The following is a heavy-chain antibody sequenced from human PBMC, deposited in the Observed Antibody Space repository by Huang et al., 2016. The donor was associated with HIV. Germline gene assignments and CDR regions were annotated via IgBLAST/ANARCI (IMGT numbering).Heavy chain of an antibody. CDR2: MYWADDK. CDR3: AHIGRLGDYYMDV. CDR1: GFSLTTIGAG. D-gene: IGHD3-16*01. Sequence: QITLKESGPALLRPTQTLTLTCTFSGFSLTTIGAGVGWIRQPPGKPLEWLVLMYWADDKRFSPSLKTRISVTKDTSKNQVVFTMNNVGPTDTGTYYCAHIGRLGDYYMDVWGNGTAVTVSS. J-gene: IGHJ6*03. V-gene: IGHV2-5*02.